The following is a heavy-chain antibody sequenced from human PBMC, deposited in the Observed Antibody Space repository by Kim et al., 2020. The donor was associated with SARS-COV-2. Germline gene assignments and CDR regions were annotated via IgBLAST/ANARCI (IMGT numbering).Heavy chain of an antibody. CDR1: GFTFSSYA. V-gene: IGHV3-23*01. CDR3: AKFGPATTVVTPDYYYYGMDV. J-gene: IGHJ6*02. CDR2: ISGSGGST. D-gene: IGHD4-17*01. Sequence: GGSLRLSCAASGFTFSSYAMSWVRQAPGKGLEWVSAISGSGGSTYYADSVKGRFTISRDNSKNTLYLQMNSLRAEDTAVYYCAKFGPATTVVTPDYYYYGMDVWGQGTTVTVSS.